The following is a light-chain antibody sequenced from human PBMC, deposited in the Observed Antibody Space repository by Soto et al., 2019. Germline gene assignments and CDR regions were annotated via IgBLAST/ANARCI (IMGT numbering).Light chain of an antibody. J-gene: IGKJ1*01. CDR3: QQYKNYWT. CDR2: KAS. Sequence: DIQMTQSPSTLSASVGDRVTITCRASQSISYWLAWYQQKPGKAPNLLIYKASSLERGVPSRFSGSGSGTEFTLTISSLQPDEFATYYCQQYKNYWTFGQGTKVEIK. CDR1: QSISYW. V-gene: IGKV1-5*03.